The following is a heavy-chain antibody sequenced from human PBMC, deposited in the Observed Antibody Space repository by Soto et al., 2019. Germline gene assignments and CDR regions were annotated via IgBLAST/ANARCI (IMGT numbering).Heavy chain of an antibody. CDR2: IWYDGSNK. D-gene: IGHD3-3*01. CDR3: ARASSILRFVVTATVDY. CDR1: GFTFSSYG. Sequence: GGSLRLSCAASGFTFSSYGMHWVRQAPGKGLEWVAVIWYDGSNKYYADSVKGRFTISRDNSKNTLYLQMNSLRAEDTAVYYCARASSILRFVVTATVDYWGQGTLVTVSS. J-gene: IGHJ4*02. V-gene: IGHV3-33*01.